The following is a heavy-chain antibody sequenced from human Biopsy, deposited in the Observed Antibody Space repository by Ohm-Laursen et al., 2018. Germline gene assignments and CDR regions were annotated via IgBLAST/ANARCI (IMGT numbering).Heavy chain of an antibody. D-gene: IGHD3-22*01. CDR2: INHSGRT. Sequence: PSDTLSLTCEVYGKTFSDYYWSWIRQTPGKGLEWIGEINHSGRTNYNPSLKSRVTISVDTSKNQFSLKVRSVTAADTAVYYCVRGVDYYDPYHYYALDVWGQGTTVTVSS. V-gene: IGHV4-34*01. CDR3: VRGVDYYDPYHYYALDV. J-gene: IGHJ6*02. CDR1: GKTFSDYY.